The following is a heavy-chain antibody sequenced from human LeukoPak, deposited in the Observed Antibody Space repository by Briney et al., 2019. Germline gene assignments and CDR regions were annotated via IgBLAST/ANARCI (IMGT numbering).Heavy chain of an antibody. CDR1: NGSMTNNY. V-gene: IGHV4-59*12. CDR3: AKNGQSGFSFDP. Sequence: SSETLSLTCTVSNGSMTNNYWSWIRQPPGKGLEWIGYVYSSGSTIYIPSLKSRVTISIDTSKNQFSLKMSSVTAADTAIHYCAKNGQSGFSFDPWGQGTLVTVSS. J-gene: IGHJ5*02. CDR2: VYSSGST. D-gene: IGHD2-8*01.